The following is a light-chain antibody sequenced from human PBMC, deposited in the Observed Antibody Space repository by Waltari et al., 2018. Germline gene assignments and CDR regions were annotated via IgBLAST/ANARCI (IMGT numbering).Light chain of an antibody. CDR2: AAS. V-gene: IGKV1-39*01. CDR1: QIISSY. Sequence: DIQMTQSPSSLSASVGDRFTITCRESQIISSYLNWYQQKPGKAPKLLIYAASSLQSGVPSRFSGSGSGTAFTITISSLQPEDFATYYCQQSYSTPPWTFGQGTKVEIK. J-gene: IGKJ1*01. CDR3: QQSYSTPPWT.